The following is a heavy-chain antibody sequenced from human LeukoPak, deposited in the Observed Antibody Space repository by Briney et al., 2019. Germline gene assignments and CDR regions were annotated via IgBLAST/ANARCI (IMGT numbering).Heavy chain of an antibody. J-gene: IGHJ3*02. CDR3: ARVRSIVDSSGYYPQAFDI. V-gene: IGHV3-30*04. CDR2: ISYDGSNK. Sequence: PGGSLRLSCAASGFTFSSYAMHWVRQAPGKGLEWVAVISYDGSNKYYADSVKGRFTISRDNSKNTLYLQMNSLRAEDTAVYYCARVRSIVDSSGYYPQAFDIWGQGTMVTVSS. CDR1: GFTFSSYA. D-gene: IGHD3-22*01.